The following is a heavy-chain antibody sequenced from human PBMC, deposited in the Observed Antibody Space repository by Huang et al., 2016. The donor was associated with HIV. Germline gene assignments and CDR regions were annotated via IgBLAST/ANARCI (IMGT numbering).Heavy chain of an antibody. Sequence: VESGGRLVQPGGSIRLSCVGSTFSFGAYWMSWVRQTPGKGLEWVANIKQDESEKYYVESVKVRFNISRDNAKTILFLQMGNVRVEDTATYYCATKTGAMDIWGQETAVTVS. V-gene: IGHV3-7*01. CDR2: IKQDESEK. CDR1: TFSFGAYW. D-gene: IGHD1-7*01. J-gene: IGHJ6*02. CDR3: ATKTGAMDI.